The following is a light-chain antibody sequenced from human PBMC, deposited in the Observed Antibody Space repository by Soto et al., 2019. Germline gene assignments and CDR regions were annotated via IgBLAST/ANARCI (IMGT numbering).Light chain of an antibody. Sequence: EIVLTQSPGTLYLSPGERATLSCRASQSVSRHLAWYQQKPGQAPRLLIYDASNRATGIPARFSGSGSGTDFTLTISSLEPEDFAVYYCQQRSNWPPITFGQGTRLEIK. CDR1: QSVSRH. J-gene: IGKJ5*01. CDR2: DAS. V-gene: IGKV3-11*01. CDR3: QQRSNWPPIT.